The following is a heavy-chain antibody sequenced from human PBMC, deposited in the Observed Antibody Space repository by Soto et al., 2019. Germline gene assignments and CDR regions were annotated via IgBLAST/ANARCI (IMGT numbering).Heavy chain of an antibody. CDR3: AKDQGQLGFDY. J-gene: IGHJ4*02. D-gene: IGHD6-6*01. CDR2: ISYDGSNK. Sequence: GGSLRLSCAASGFTFSSYGMHWVRQAPGKGLEWVAVISYDGSNKYYADSVKGRFTISRDNSKNTLYLQMNSLRAEDTAVYYCAKDQGQLGFDYWGQGTLVTVSS. CDR1: GFTFSSYG. V-gene: IGHV3-30*18.